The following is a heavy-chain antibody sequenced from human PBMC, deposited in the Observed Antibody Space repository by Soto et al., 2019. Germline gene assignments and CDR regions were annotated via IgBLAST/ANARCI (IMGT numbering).Heavy chain of an antibody. D-gene: IGHD3-22*01. CDR2: ASYDGGMK. Sequence: QMQLVESGGGVVQPGTSLRVSCAASGFTFSHYGIHWVRQAPGKGLEWVAVASYDGGMKLYAESVRDRFAISRDNSKNTLYLQMNSLGPDDTAVYYCAKLPWGFNYYDRSEYRATDNDAFDIWGQGTMVTVSS. J-gene: IGHJ3*02. CDR1: GFTFSHYG. CDR3: AKLPWGFNYYDRSEYRATDNDAFDI. V-gene: IGHV3-30*18.